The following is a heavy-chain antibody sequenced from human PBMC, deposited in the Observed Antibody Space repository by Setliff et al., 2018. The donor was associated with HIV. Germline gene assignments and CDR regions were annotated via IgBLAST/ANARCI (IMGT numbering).Heavy chain of an antibody. D-gene: IGHD5-18*01. CDR1: GYSISSGYY. J-gene: IGHJ6*02. CDR3: ARLFAGYSYGYYYYGIDV. Sequence: PSETLSLTCTVSGYSISSGYYWGWIRQPPGKGLEWIGNIYQSGSTYYNPSLKSRVTISIDASKNQFSLRLNYVTAADTAVYYCARLFAGYSYGYYYYGIDVWGLGTTVTV. V-gene: IGHV4-38-2*02. CDR2: IYQSGST.